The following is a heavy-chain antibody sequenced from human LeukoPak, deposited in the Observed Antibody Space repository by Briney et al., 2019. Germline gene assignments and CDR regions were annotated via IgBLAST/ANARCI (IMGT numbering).Heavy chain of an antibody. Sequence: ASETLSLTCTVSGGSISSYYWSWIRQPPGKGLEWIGYIYYSGSTNYNPSLKSRVTISVDTSKNQFSLRLSSVTAADTAVYYCARPSRQVGPYYGMDIWGQGTTVTVSS. V-gene: IGHV4-59*08. D-gene: IGHD1-26*01. CDR1: GGSISSYY. CDR3: ARPSRQVGPYYGMDI. CDR2: IYYSGST. J-gene: IGHJ6*02.